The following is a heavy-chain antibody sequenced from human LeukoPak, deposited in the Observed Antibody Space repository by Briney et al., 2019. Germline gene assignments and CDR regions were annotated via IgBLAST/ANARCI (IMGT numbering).Heavy chain of an antibody. CDR3: ARVYSGWYGVPNYYFDY. Sequence: PSETLSLTCTVPGGSISYYYWSWIRQPPTKGLEWIGYISQTGSTNYNPSLKSRVTMSLDRSKNQISLRLTSVTAADTAVYYCARVYSGWYGVPNYYFDYWGQGTLVTVSS. CDR2: ISQTGST. D-gene: IGHD6-19*01. CDR1: GGSISYYY. J-gene: IGHJ4*02. V-gene: IGHV4-59*01.